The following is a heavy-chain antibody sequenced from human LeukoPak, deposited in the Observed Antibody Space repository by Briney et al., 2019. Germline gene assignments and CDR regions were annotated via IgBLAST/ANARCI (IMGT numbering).Heavy chain of an antibody. D-gene: IGHD6-6*01. V-gene: IGHV3-48*01. CDR1: GFNFRDHW. CDR3: ARNSSSRHFDY. CDR2: ISSSSSTI. J-gene: IGHJ4*02. Sequence: GGSLRLSCAGSGFNFRDHWMSWLRQAPGKGPEWVSYISSSSSTIYYADSVKGRFTISRDNAKNSLYLQMNSLRAEDTAVYYCARNSSSRHFDYWGQGALVTVSS.